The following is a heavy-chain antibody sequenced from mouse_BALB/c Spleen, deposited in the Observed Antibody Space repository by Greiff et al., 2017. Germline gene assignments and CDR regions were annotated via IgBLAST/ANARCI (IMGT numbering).Heavy chain of an antibody. Sequence: QVQLQQSGAELVRPGASVTLSCKASGYTFTDYEMHWVKQTPVHGLEWIGAIDPETGGTAYNQKFKGKATLTADKSSSTAYMELRSLTSEDSAVYYGTRRGDYDVLYAMDYWGQGTSVTVSS. V-gene: IGHV1-15*01. D-gene: IGHD2-4*01. CDR2: IDPETGGT. CDR1: GYTFTDYE. CDR3: TRRGDYDVLYAMDY. J-gene: IGHJ4*01.